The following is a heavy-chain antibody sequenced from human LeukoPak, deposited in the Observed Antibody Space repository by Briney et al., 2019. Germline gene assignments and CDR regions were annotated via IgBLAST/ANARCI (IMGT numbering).Heavy chain of an antibody. Sequence: PSETLSLTCTVSGGSISSSNYYWGWIRQPPGKGLEWASVIYSGDNTYYADSVKGRFTISRDNSKNTLYLQMNSLRAEDTAVYYCARHGSITMIRGRLRYYYMDVWGKGTTVTISS. V-gene: IGHV3-53*01. CDR3: ARHGSITMIRGRLRYYYMDV. CDR2: IYSGDNT. D-gene: IGHD3-10*01. CDR1: GGSISSSNYY. J-gene: IGHJ6*03.